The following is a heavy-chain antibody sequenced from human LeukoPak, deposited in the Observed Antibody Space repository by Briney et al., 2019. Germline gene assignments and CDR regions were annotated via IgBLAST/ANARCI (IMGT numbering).Heavy chain of an antibody. CDR1: GYTFTGYY. CDR3: ARGLVTMVRGVIIKVFDY. V-gene: IGHV1-2*02. J-gene: IGHJ4*02. CDR2: INPNSGGT. Sequence: GASVKVSCKASGYTFTGYYMHWVRQAPGQGLEWMGWINPNSGGTNSAQKFQGRVTMTRDTSISTAYMELSRLRSDDTAVYYCARGLVTMVRGVIIKVFDYWGQGTLVTVSS. D-gene: IGHD3-10*01.